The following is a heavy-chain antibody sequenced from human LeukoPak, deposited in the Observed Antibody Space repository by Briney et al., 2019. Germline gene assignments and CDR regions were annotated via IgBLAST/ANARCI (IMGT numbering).Heavy chain of an antibody. D-gene: IGHD3-10*01. CDR1: GGTFSSYA. J-gene: IGHJ4*02. CDR3: APYYYGSGSYYQPVDY. Sequence: WASVKVSCKASGGTFSSYAISWVRQAPGQGLEWMGRIIPIFGIANYAQKFQGRVTITADRSTSTAYMELSSLRSEDTAVHYCAPYYYGSGSYYQPVDYWGQGTLVTVSS. V-gene: IGHV1-69*04. CDR2: IIPIFGIA.